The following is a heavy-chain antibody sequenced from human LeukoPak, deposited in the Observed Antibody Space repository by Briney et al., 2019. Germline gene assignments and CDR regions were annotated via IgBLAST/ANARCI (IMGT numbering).Heavy chain of an antibody. CDR3: TRLSADYYDSSGYYKDLG. CDR2: MNPNSGNT. CDR1: GYTFTSYD. Sequence: ASVKVSCKASGYTFTSYDINWVRQATGQGLEWMGWMNPNSGNTGYAQKFQGRVTITRNTSISTAYMELSSLRSEDTAVYYCTRLSADYYDSSGYYKDLGWGQGTLVTVSS. J-gene: IGHJ4*02. V-gene: IGHV1-8*03. D-gene: IGHD3-22*01.